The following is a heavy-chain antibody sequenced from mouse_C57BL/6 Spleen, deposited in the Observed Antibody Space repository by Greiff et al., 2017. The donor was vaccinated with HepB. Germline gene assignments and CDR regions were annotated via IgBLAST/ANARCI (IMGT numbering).Heavy chain of an antibody. D-gene: IGHD2-12*01. Sequence: EVQLQQSGPGLVKPSQSLSLTCSVTGYSITSGYYWNWIRQFPGNKLEWMGYISYDGSNNYNPSLKNRISITRDTSKNQFFLKLNTVTTEDTATYYCARAYYKGLNYFDYWGQGTTLTVSS. V-gene: IGHV3-6*01. CDR2: ISYDGSN. CDR3: ARAYYKGLNYFDY. J-gene: IGHJ2*01. CDR1: GYSITSGYY.